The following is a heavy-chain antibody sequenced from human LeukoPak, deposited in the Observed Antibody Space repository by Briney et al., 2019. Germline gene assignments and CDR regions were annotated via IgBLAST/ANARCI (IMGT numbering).Heavy chain of an antibody. V-gene: IGHV3-53*01. CDR2: IYSGERT. CDR1: GFSVTTND. J-gene: IGHJ4*02. D-gene: IGHD3-16*01. Sequence: RPGGSLRLSCAVSGFSVTTNDMSWVRQAPGKGLEWVSVIYSGERTYYAASVKGRFTISRDNSKNTLYLQMNNLRAEDTAIYYCAKNWGDDWGQGNLVTVSS. CDR3: AKNWGDD.